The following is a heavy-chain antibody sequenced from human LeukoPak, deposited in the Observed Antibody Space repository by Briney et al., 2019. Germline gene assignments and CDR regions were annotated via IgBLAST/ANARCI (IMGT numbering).Heavy chain of an antibody. CDR2: ISSSSSYI. Sequence: PGGSLRLSCAASGFTFSSYSMNWVRQAPGKGLGWVSSISSSSSYIYYADSVKGRFTISRDNAKNSLYLQMNSLRAEDTAVYYCARASRMDFWSGYAFDYWGQGTLVTVSS. CDR3: ARASRMDFWSGYAFDY. CDR1: GFTFSSYS. J-gene: IGHJ4*02. D-gene: IGHD3-3*01. V-gene: IGHV3-21*01.